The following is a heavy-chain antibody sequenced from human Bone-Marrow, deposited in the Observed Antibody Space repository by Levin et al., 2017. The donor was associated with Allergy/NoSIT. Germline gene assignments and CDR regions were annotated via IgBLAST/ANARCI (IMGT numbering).Heavy chain of an antibody. CDR2: INPDGSGK. CDR3: VRSIEP. Sequence: PGGSLRLSCAVSGFTFSNYWMSWVRQAPGKGPEWVANINPDGSGKYYVDSVKGRFTISRDNVKNSLHLQMNSLRVEDTAVDSCVRSIEPWGQGTLVTVSS. J-gene: IGHJ4*02. CDR1: GFTFSNYW. D-gene: IGHD6-6*01. V-gene: IGHV3-7*04.